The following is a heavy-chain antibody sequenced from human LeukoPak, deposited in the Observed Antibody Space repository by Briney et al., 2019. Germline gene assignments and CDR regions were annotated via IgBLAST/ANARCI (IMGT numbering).Heavy chain of an antibody. V-gene: IGHV1-2*02. CDR1: GYTFTDYY. J-gene: IGHJ4*02. D-gene: IGHD1-26*01. CDR3: TIDEWELPGY. Sequence: ASVKVSCKTSGYTFTDYYIHWVRQAPGQGLEWMGWINPKSGATEFAQKFQGRITLTRDTSITTAHMEMNRLTSDDTAVYFCTIDEWELPGYWGQGTRVTVAT. CDR2: INPKSGAT.